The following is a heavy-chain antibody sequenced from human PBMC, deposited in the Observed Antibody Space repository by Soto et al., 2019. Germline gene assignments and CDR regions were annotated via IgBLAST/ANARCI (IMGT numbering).Heavy chain of an antibody. D-gene: IGHD2-8*02. CDR1: GFTFYTYG. CDR3: ARSDCTGNNCNPYYHYGMDV. Sequence: PGGSLRLSCAASGFTFYTYGMHWVRQVPGKGLQWVAVIWYDGGTKYYADSVRGRFTVSRDNSKNTLYLQMNSLRDEDTAVYYCARSDCTGNNCNPYYHYGMDVWGQGTTVTVSS. J-gene: IGHJ6*02. V-gene: IGHV3-33*01. CDR2: IWYDGGTK.